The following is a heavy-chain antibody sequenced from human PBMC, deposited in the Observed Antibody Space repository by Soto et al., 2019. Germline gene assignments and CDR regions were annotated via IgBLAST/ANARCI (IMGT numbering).Heavy chain of an antibody. CDR3: ATFIPYSSGWYRFDY. CDR1: GGTFINYA. CDR2: ITPIFGTR. D-gene: IGHD6-19*01. Sequence: SVKVSCKASGGTFINYAFTWVRQAPGQGLEWMGGITPIFGTRNYAQKFQGRVTITEDTSTNTVYMELSSLRSEDTAVYYCATFIPYSSGWYRFDYWGQGTLVTVSS. J-gene: IGHJ4*02. V-gene: IGHV1-69*06.